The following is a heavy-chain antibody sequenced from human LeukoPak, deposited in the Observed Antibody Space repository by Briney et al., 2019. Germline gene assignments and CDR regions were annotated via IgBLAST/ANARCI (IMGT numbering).Heavy chain of an antibody. D-gene: IGHD3-16*02. J-gene: IGHJ4*02. CDR1: GGSISSGDYY. Sequence: SQTLSLTCTVSGGSISSGDYYWSWIRQPPGKGLEWIGYIYYSGSTYYNPSLKSRVTISVDTSKNQFSLKLSSVTAADTAVYYCARVSGGGAIVDYWGQGTLVTVSS. V-gene: IGHV4-30-4*01. CDR3: ARVSGGGAIVDY. CDR2: IYYSGST.